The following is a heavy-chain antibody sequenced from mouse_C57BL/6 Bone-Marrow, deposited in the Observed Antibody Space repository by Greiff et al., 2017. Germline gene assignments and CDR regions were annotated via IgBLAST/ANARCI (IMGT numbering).Heavy chain of an antibody. CDR2: IYPRAGST. D-gene: IGHD1-1*01. Sequence: VQLQESGPELVKPGASVKLSCKASGYTFTSYDINWVKQRPGPGLEWIGWIYPRAGSTKYNEKFKGKATLTVDTSSSTAYMELHSLTSEDSAVYFCARMKGSSPFDYWGQGTTLTVSS. CDR1: GYTFTSYD. V-gene: IGHV1-85*01. CDR3: ARMKGSSPFDY. J-gene: IGHJ2*01.